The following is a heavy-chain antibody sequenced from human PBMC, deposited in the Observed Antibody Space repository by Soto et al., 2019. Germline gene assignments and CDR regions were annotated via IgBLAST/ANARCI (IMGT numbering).Heavy chain of an antibody. V-gene: IGHV1-46*01. CDR3: ARDGDIAVAAGAFDI. D-gene: IGHD6-19*01. Sequence: ASVKVSCKASGYTFTSYYMHWVRQAPGQGLEWMGIINPSGGSTSYAQKFQGRVTMTRDTSTSTVYMELSSLRSEDTAVYYCARDGDIAVAAGAFDIWGQGTMVTVSS. J-gene: IGHJ3*02. CDR1: GYTFTSYY. CDR2: INPSGGST.